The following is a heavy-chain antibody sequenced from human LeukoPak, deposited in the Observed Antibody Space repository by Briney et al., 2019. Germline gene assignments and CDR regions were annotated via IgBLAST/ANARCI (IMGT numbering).Heavy chain of an antibody. D-gene: IGHD3-10*01. CDR2: ISGSGSTI. V-gene: IGHV3-48*04. J-gene: IGHJ4*02. CDR3: ARDTYYYGSGSYPLFDY. CDR1: GFTFSSYG. Sequence: GGSLRLSCAASGFTFSSYGMSWVRQAPGKGLEWVSAISGSGSTIYYADSVKGRFTISRDNAKNSLYLQMNSLRAEDTAVYYCARDTYYYGSGSYPLFDYWGQGTLVTASS.